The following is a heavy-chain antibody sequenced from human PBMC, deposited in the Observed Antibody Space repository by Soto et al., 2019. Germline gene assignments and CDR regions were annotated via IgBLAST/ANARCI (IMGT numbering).Heavy chain of an antibody. J-gene: IGHJ6*02. D-gene: IGHD3-3*01. V-gene: IGHV1-18*01. CDR2: ISGYNRNT. Sequence: QVQLVQSGAEVKNPGASVKVSCKASGYTFTSYGISWVRQAPGQGLEWMGWISGYNRNTNYAQKLQGRVTITTDTSTTRDYMEWRSLRSTDTAVYYCARVGLSYPDYYYYGMDVCGQGTTVSVSS. CDR3: ARVGLSYPDYYYYGMDV. CDR1: GYTFTSYG.